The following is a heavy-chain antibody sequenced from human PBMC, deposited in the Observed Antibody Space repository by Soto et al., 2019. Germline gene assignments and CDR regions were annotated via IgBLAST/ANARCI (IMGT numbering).Heavy chain of an antibody. D-gene: IGHD3-22*01. CDR1: GYAFTGYA. Sequence: QAHLVQSGAEVRKPGASVKLSCTAAGYAFTGYAIHWVRQAPGQGLEWMGWINAGNGYTKFSQNFQGRVSVTRDTSSSMAYMELSCLRFEDTAVYYCARGDYYDSSGLDLWGQGTLVTVSS. V-gene: IGHV1-3*01. CDR2: INAGNGYT. J-gene: IGHJ5*02. CDR3: ARGDYYDSSGLDL.